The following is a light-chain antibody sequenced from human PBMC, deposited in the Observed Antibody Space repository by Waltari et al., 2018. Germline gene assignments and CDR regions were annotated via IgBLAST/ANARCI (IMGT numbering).Light chain of an antibody. CDR3: EQGYVTPRT. CDR2: GAS. V-gene: IGKV1-39*01. J-gene: IGKJ2*01. Sequence: DIQMTQSPSSLPASFGDRVPITCRASQSVNNYLHWYQQKAGKAPKLLIYGASSLHSGVPSRFSGGGSGTDFTLTISGLQAEDFATYYCEQGYVTPRTFGQGTKLEI. CDR1: QSVNNY.